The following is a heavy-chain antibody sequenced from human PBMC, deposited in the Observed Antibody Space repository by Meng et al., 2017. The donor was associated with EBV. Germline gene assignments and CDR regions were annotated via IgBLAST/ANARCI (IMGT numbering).Heavy chain of an antibody. D-gene: IGHD6-6*01. Sequence: QITLKESGPTLVKPTQTLTLTCTSSGFSLSTRGVGVGWIRQPPGKALEWLALIYWDDDKRYSPSLKSRLTITKDTSKNQVVLTMTNMDPVDAATYYCAHIIAARPFDYWGQGTLVTVSS. CDR1: GFSLSTRGVG. J-gene: IGHJ4*02. CDR3: AHIIAARPFDY. CDR2: IYWDDDK. V-gene: IGHV2-5*02.